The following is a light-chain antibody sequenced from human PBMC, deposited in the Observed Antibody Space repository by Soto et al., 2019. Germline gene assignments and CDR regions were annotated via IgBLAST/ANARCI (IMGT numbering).Light chain of an antibody. CDR1: QSISNH. Sequence: DIQMTQSPSSLSASVEDRVIITCPASQSISNHLDWYQQKPGKAPKLLIFAASSLQSGVPSRFSGSRSGTDFTLTISSLQPEDFATYYCQQNYSSPPTFGQGTKVDIK. CDR2: AAS. J-gene: IGKJ1*01. V-gene: IGKV1-39*01. CDR3: QQNYSSPPT.